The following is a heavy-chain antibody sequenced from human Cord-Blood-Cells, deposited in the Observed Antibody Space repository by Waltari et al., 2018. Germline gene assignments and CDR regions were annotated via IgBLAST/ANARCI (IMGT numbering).Heavy chain of an antibody. Sequence: QVQLQESGPGLVKPSETLSLTCTVSGGSVSSGRYYWSWTRQPPGKGLEWIGYIYYSGSTNYNPSLKSRVTISVDTSKNQFSLKLSSVTAADTAVYYCARGSGDAFDIWGQGTMVTVSS. D-gene: IGHD7-27*01. J-gene: IGHJ3*02. V-gene: IGHV4-61*01. CDR2: IYYSGST. CDR1: GGSVSSGRYY. CDR3: ARGSGDAFDI.